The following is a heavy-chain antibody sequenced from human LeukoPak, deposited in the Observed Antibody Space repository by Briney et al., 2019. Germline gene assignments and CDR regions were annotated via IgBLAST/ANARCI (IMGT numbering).Heavy chain of an antibody. V-gene: IGHV3-21*01. CDR3: ARVSSGWYDPHFDY. CDR1: GFTFSSYS. Sequence: GGSLRLSCAASGFTFSSYSMNWVRQAPGKGLEWVSSISSSSSYIYYADSVKGRFTISRDNAKNSLYLQMNSLRAEDTAVYYCARVSSGWYDPHFDYWGQGTLVTVSS. CDR2: ISSSSSYI. J-gene: IGHJ4*02. D-gene: IGHD6-19*01.